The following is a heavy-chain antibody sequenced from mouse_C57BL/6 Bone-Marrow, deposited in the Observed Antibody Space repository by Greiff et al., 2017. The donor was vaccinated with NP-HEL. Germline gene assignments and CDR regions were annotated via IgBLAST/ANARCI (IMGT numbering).Heavy chain of an antibody. J-gene: IGHJ2*01. CDR3: ASITSVKNY. Sequence: EVKLMESGGGLVQPGGSMKLSCVASGFTFSNYWMNWVRQSPEKGLEWVAQIRLKSDNYASHYAESVKGRFTISRDYSKSSVYLQMNNLRAEDTGIYYCASITSVKNYWGQGTTLTVSS. V-gene: IGHV6-3*01. D-gene: IGHD1-1*01. CDR2: IRLKSDNYAS. CDR1: GFTFSNYW.